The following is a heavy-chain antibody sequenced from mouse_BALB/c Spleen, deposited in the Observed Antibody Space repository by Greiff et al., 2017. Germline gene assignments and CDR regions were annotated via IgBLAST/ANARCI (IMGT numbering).Heavy chain of an antibody. J-gene: IGHJ4*01. V-gene: IGHV5-4*02. CDR3: ARGGYYAMDY. Sequence: EVQRVESGGGLVKPGGSLKLSCAASGFSFSDYYMYWVRQTPEKRLVWVATISDGGSYTYYPDSVKGRFTISRDNAKNNLYLQMSSLKSEDTAMYYCARGGYYAMDYWGQGTSVTVAS. CDR2: ISDGGSYT. CDR1: GFSFSDYY.